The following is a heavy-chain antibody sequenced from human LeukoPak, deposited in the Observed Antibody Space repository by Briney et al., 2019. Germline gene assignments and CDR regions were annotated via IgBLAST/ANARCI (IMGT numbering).Heavy chain of an antibody. J-gene: IGHJ4*02. CDR2: INAGNGNT. Sequence: ASVKVFCKASGYTFTSYAMHWVRQAPGQRLEWMGWINAGNGNTKYSQKFQGRVTITRDTSASTAYMELSSLRSEDTAVYYCARPKYQLLYCFGYWGQGTLVTVSS. V-gene: IGHV1-3*01. D-gene: IGHD2-2*02. CDR3: ARPKYQLLYCFGY. CDR1: GYTFTSYA.